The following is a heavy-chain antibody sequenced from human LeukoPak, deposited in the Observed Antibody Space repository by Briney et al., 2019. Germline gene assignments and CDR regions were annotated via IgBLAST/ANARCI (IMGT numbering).Heavy chain of an antibody. CDR3: ARFDYEVNQIFDY. CDR2: IYYSGST. CDR1: GGSSSSYY. Sequence: SETLSLTCTVSGGSSSSYYWSWIRQPPGKGLEWIGYIYYSGSTNYNPSLKSRVTISVDTSKNQFSLKMSSVTAADTAVYYCARFDYEVNQIFDYWGQGTLVTVSS. V-gene: IGHV4-59*01. J-gene: IGHJ4*01. D-gene: IGHD4-17*01.